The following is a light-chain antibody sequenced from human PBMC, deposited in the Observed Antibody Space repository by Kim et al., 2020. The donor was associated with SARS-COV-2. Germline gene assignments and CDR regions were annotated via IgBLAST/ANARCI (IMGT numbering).Light chain of an antibody. CDR2: DVS. V-gene: IGLV2-8*01. Sequence: GQSVTISCTGTSSEVGGYNYVSWYQQHPGKAPKLMIYDVSKRPSGVPDRFSGSKSGNTASLTVSGLQAEDEADYYCSSYAGSNNFVFGTGTKVTVL. CDR3: SSYAGSNNFV. J-gene: IGLJ1*01. CDR1: SSEVGGYNY.